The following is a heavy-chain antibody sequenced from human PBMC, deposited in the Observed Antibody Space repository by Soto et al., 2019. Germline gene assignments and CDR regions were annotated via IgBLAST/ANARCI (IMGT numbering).Heavy chain of an antibody. D-gene: IGHD6-19*01. Sequence: SETLSLTCAVYGGSFSGYYWSWIRQPPGKGLEWIGEINHSGSTNYNPSLKSRVTISVDTSKNQFSLKLTSVTVADTAVYYCARAAPEADYYYSMDVWDQGTTVTVSS. CDR1: GGSFSGYY. J-gene: IGHJ6*02. CDR2: INHSGST. CDR3: ARAAPEADYYYSMDV. V-gene: IGHV4-34*01.